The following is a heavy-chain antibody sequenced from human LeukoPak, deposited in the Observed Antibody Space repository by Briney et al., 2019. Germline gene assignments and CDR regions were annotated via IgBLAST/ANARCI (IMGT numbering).Heavy chain of an antibody. V-gene: IGHV4-61*08. Sequence: PSEALSLTCTVSGGSISISGYYWSWIRQPPGKGLEWIGYIYYSGSTNYNPSLKSRVTISVDTSKNQFSLKLSSVTAADTAVYYCARGRIFSSGRTILFDYWGQGALVTVSS. CDR2: IYYSGST. CDR1: GGSISISGYY. D-gene: IGHD3-10*01. J-gene: IGHJ4*02. CDR3: ARGRIFSSGRTILFDY.